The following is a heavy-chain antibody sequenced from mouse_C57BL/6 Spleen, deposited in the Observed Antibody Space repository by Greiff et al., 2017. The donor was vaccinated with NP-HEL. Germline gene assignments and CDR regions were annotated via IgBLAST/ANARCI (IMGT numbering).Heavy chain of an antibody. J-gene: IGHJ2*01. D-gene: IGHD1-1*01. Sequence: DVMLVESGGGLVKPGGSLKLSCAASGFTFSDYGMHWVRQAPEKGLEWVAYISSGSSTIYYADTVKGRFTISRDNAKNTLFLQMTSLRSEDTAMYYCARITTVVAGFDYWGQGTTLTVSS. V-gene: IGHV5-17*01. CDR2: ISSGSSTI. CDR1: GFTFSDYG. CDR3: ARITTVVAGFDY.